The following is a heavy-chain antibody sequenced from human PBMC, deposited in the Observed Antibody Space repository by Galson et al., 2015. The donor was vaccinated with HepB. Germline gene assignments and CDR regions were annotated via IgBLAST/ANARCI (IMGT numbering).Heavy chain of an antibody. CDR3: ARDLLTVVRGYGMDV. D-gene: IGHD3-10*01. V-gene: IGHV3-48*04. CDR1: GFTLSTYD. J-gene: IGHJ6*02. CDR2: SSSRRRTV. Sequence: SLRLSCAASGFTLSTYDMNWVRQAPGKGLEWISYSSSRRRTVYYEDSVKGRFTVSRDSAQNSLYPHSVNLRAGDTAVYYCARDLLTVVRGYGMDVWGQGTTVIVSS.